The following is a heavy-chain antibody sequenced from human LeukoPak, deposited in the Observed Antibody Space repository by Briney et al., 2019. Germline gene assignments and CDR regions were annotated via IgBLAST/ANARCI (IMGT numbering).Heavy chain of an antibody. CDR1: GYTLTDYY. J-gene: IGHJ4*02. V-gene: IGHV1-2*02. CDR3: ARDPEAAAVDLDY. CDR2: INPKSGGT. Sequence: SSVKVSCKASGYTLTDYYIHWVRQAPGQGLAWMGWINPKSGGTNYAPKFQDRVTMTRDTSTSPAYMELSRLRSDDTALYYCARDPEAAAVDLDYWGQGTLVTVSS. D-gene: IGHD6-13*01.